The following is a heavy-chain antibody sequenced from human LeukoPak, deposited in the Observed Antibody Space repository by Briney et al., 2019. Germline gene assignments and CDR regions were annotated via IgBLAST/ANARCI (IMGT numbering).Heavy chain of an antibody. CDR2: IYHSGST. J-gene: IGHJ4*02. Sequence: SETLSLTCAVSGGSISSSNWWSWVRQPPGKGLEWIGEIYHSGSTNYNPSLKSRVTISVDKSKNQFSLKLSSVTAADTAVYYCARVGAGYCSSTSCYGGGDFDYWGQGTLVTVPS. V-gene: IGHV4-4*02. CDR1: GGSISSSNW. CDR3: ARVGAGYCSSTSCYGGGDFDY. D-gene: IGHD2-2*03.